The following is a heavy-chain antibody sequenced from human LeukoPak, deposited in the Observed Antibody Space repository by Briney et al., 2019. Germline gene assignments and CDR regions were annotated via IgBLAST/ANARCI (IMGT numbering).Heavy chain of an antibody. V-gene: IGHV4-39*01. CDR2: IYSGGST. Sequence: SETLSLTCTVSGGSISSSSYYWDWIRQSPGKGLEWIGNIYSGGSTYYTPSLKSRVTISVDTSKDQFSLKLSSVTAADTAIYFCARHSRSGSGGYENAFDIWGQGTMVTVSS. CDR3: ARHSRSGSGGYENAFDI. J-gene: IGHJ3*02. D-gene: IGHD5-12*01. CDR1: GGSISSSSYY.